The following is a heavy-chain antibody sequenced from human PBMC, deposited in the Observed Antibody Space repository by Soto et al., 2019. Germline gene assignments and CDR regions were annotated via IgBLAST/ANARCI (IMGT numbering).Heavy chain of an antibody. CDR2: VSTYNGDT. V-gene: IGHV1-18*04. Sequence: ASVKVSCKAYGYSFSSYNLFWVRQAPGQGLQWMGWVSTYNGDTTYAQKFQGRVFMTTDTSTSTAYMELRGLTSDDTAVYYCARYVGATYDFWGERTMV. D-gene: IGHD3-16*01. J-gene: IGHJ4*02. CDR3: ARYVGATYDF. CDR1: GYSFSSYN.